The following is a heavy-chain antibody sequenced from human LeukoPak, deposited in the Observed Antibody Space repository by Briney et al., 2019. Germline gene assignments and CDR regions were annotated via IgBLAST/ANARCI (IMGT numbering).Heavy chain of an antibody. CDR1: GYSFNSYW. Sequence: GESLKISFTGSGYSFNSYWISWVRQMPGKGLEWMGRIDPNDSYTNYRPSFQGHVTISADKSIRTAYLQWSSLKASDTAMYYCAGLGTGSAIDLCGRGTLVTASS. V-gene: IGHV5-10-1*01. J-gene: IGHJ2*01. CDR3: AGLGTGSAIDL. D-gene: IGHD1-26*01. CDR2: IDPNDSYT.